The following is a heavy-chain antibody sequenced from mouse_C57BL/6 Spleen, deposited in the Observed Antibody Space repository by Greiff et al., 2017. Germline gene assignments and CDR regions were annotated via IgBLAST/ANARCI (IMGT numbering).Heavy chain of an antibody. V-gene: IGHV1-81*01. D-gene: IGHD2-4*01. J-gene: IGHJ2*01. Sequence: QVQLQQSGAELARPGASVKLSCKASGYTFTSYGISWVKQRTGQGLEWIGGIYPRSGNTYYNEKFKGKATLTADKSSSTAYMELRSLTSEDSAVYFWAREGNDYIYYFDYWGQGTTLTVSS. CDR2: IYPRSGNT. CDR1: GYTFTSYG. CDR3: AREGNDYIYYFDY.